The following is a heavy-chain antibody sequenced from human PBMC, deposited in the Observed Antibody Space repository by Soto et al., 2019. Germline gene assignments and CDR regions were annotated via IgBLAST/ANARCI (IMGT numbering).Heavy chain of an antibody. D-gene: IGHD5-18*01. CDR2: IIPIFGTA. Sequence: ASVKVSCKASGGTFSSYAISWVRQAPGQGLEWMGGIIPIFGTANYAQKFQGRVTITADKSTSTAYMDLSSLRSEDTAVYYCAREGTAMGAWGHYYYYYGMDVWGQGTTVTVSS. J-gene: IGHJ6*02. V-gene: IGHV1-69*06. CDR1: GGTFSSYA. CDR3: AREGTAMGAWGHYYYYYGMDV.